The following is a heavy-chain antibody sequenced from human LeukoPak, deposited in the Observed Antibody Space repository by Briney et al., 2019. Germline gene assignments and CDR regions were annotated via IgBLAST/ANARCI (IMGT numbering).Heavy chain of an antibody. CDR1: GFPFSDYA. J-gene: IGHJ4*02. CDR3: ARGDSLVVALPEFDY. Sequence: GGSLSLSCAASGFPFSDYALHWVRQAPGKGLEWVAVISYDGNNKYYTDSVKGRFTISRDNSKNTLYLQMSSLRAEDTAVYYCARGDSLVVALPEFDYWGQGTLVTVSS. CDR2: ISYDGNNK. V-gene: IGHV3-30-3*01. D-gene: IGHD3-22*01.